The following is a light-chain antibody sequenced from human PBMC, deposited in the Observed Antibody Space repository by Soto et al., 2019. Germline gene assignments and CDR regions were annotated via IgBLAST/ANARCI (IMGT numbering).Light chain of an antibody. J-gene: IGKJ1*01. Sequence: IQMTQSPSSLTASVGDRVTITCRASQGISSSLAWYQQKAGKAPKLLIYDASILESGVPSRFSGSGFGTDFTLTISSLRADDFATYFCQQSNSYPGTFGEGTKVEIK. CDR3: QQSNSYPGT. CDR1: QGISSS. CDR2: DAS. V-gene: IGKV1-13*02.